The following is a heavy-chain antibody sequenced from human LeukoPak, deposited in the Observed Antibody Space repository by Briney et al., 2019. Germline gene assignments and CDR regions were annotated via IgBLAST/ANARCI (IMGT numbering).Heavy chain of an antibody. CDR1: GFTFSSYA. CDR2: IRHDGTNN. CDR3: AREILAPGKTHDY. Sequence: GGSLRLSCAASGFTFSSYAMHWVRQAPGKGLEWVTFIRHDGTNNDYADSVKGRFTISRDNSKNTLYLQMNSLRAEDTAVYFCAREILAPGKTHDYWGQGTLVTVSS. V-gene: IGHV3-30*02. J-gene: IGHJ4*02.